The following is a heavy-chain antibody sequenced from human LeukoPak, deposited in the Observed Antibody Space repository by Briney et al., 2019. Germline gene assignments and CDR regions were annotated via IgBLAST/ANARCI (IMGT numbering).Heavy chain of an antibody. V-gene: IGHV4-39*01. Sequence: SETLSLTCTVSGGSISSSSYYWGWIRRPPGKGLEWIGSIYYSGSTYYNPSLKSRVTISVDTSKNQFSLKLSSVTAADTAVYYCARTSGSYVSYWGQGTLVTVSS. D-gene: IGHD1-26*01. CDR3: ARTSGSYVSY. CDR1: GGSISSSSYY. J-gene: IGHJ4*02. CDR2: IYYSGST.